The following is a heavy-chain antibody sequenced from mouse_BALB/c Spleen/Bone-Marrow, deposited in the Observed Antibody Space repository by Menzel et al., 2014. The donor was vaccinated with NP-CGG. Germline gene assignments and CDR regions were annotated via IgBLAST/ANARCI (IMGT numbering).Heavy chain of an antibody. D-gene: IGHD6-1*01. J-gene: IGHJ4*01. CDR3: ARWGSYYAMDH. CDR1: GYSITSDYA. Sequence: EVKLQESGPGLVKPSQSLSLTCTVTGYSITSDYAWNWIRQFPGNKLEWMGYISYSGSTSYNPSLKSRISITRDTSKNQFFLQLNSVTTEDTATYYCARWGSYYAMDHWGQGTSVTVSS. CDR2: ISYSGST. V-gene: IGHV3-2*02.